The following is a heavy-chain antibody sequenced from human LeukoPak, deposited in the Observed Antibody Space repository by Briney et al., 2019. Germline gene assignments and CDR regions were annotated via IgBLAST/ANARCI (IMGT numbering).Heavy chain of an antibody. V-gene: IGHV3-30*02. D-gene: IGHD4-11*01. CDR3: AKGFLTVTGTRFDY. J-gene: IGHJ4*02. Sequence: GGSLRLSCAASGFIFNSYGMHWVRQAPGKGLEWVAFIRYDGSNKYYADSVKGRFTISRDNSKNTLYLQMNSLRAEDTAVYYCAKGFLTVTGTRFDYWGQGTLVTVSS. CDR2: IRYDGSNK. CDR1: GFIFNSYG.